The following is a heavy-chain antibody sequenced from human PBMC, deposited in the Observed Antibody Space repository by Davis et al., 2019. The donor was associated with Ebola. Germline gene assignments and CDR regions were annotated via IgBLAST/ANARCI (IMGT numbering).Heavy chain of an antibody. CDR3: ARLCSSSCPNDY. D-gene: IGHD6-13*01. J-gene: IGHJ4*02. Sequence: AASVKVSCKASGYTFTNYGITWVRQAPGQGLEWMGRMNPHNGDTNYAQNFQGRVTMTRDTSISTAYMELSRLRYDDTAVYYCARLCSSSCPNDYWGQGAL. V-gene: IGHV1-2*06. CDR1: GYTFTNYG. CDR2: MNPHNGDT.